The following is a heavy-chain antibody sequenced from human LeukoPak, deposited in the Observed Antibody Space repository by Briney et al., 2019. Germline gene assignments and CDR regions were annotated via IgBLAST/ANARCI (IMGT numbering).Heavy chain of an antibody. Sequence: SETLSLTCTVSGGSVISYHWNWIRQSPGKGLEWIGYIYTSGSTNYNPSLKSRVTMSVDTSKNQFSLKLSSVTAADTAVYYCARDSYYDSSGYYHLRAFDIWGQGTMVTVSS. CDR2: IYTSGST. CDR3: ARDSYYDSSGYYHLRAFDI. J-gene: IGHJ3*02. CDR1: GGSVISYH. D-gene: IGHD3-22*01. V-gene: IGHV4-59*02.